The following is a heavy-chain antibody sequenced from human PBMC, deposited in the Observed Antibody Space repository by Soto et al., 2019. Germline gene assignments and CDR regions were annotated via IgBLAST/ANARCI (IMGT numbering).Heavy chain of an antibody. CDR3: ARESEDLTSNFDY. CDR1: GFTFTRYS. V-gene: IGHV3-21*01. Sequence: EVQLVESGGGLVKPGGSLRLSCAASGFTFTRYSMNWVRQAPGKGLEGVSSISSTTNYIYYADSMKGRFTVSRDNAKNSVYLDMNSLSAEDTAVYYCARESEDLTSNFDYWRQGTLVTVSS. CDR2: ISSTTNYI. J-gene: IGHJ4*02.